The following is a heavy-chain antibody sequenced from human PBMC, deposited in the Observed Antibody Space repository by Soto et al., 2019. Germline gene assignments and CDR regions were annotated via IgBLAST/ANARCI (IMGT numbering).Heavy chain of an antibody. V-gene: IGHV4-31*02. J-gene: IGHJ6*02. Sequence: QVQLHQSGPGLVKPSQTLSLTCSVSGDTISSNGYYWSWIRQFPGKGLEWLGYVYYSGSTYYSPALQSQLSISIATFRNNYSLTLKSMTAADSAVYYCARDRMSRPTDVWGQGTTVIVSS. CDR2: VYYSGST. CDR1: GDTISSNGYY. CDR3: ARDRMSRPTDV.